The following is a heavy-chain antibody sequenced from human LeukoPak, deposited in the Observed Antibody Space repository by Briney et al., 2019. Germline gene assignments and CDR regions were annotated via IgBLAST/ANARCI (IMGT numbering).Heavy chain of an antibody. D-gene: IGHD6-19*01. CDR3: AEDKYSSGWSQGHFDY. Sequence: PGGSLRLSCAASGFTFSSYAMSWVRQAPGKGLEWVSAIGTSGGSTYYADSVKDRFTISRDNSKNTLYLQMNSLRGEDTAIYYCAEDKYSSGWSQGHFDYWGQGTLVTVSS. J-gene: IGHJ4*02. CDR1: GFTFSSYA. V-gene: IGHV3-23*01. CDR2: IGTSGGST.